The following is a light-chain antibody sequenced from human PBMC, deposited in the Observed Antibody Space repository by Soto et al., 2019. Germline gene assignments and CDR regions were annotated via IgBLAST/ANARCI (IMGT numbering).Light chain of an antibody. CDR1: SGDIGSYNR. CDR3: SSYTHINTRACV. J-gene: IGLJ1*01. V-gene: IGLV2-14*01. CDR2: EVT. Sequence: QSALTQPASVSGSPGQSITISCTGTSGDIGSYNRVSWYQQHPGKAPKLIIYEVTDRPSGASNRFSGSKSGNTASLTISGLQADNEGAYSWSSYTHINTRACVFGTGTRSPS.